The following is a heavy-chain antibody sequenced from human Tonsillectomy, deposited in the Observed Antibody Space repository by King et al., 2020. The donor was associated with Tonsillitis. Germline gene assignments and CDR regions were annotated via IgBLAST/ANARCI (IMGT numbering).Heavy chain of an antibody. V-gene: IGHV3-53*01. CDR1: GFAVSSNY. Sequence: VQLVESGGGLIQPGGSLRLSCAASGFAVSSNYMTWVRQAPGKGLDWFSVIYSGGGTYYADSVKGRFTISRDNSKNTLYLQMNSLSAEDTAVYYCARPHSVSYPNAFDIWGQGTVVTVSS. J-gene: IGHJ3*02. CDR2: IYSGGGT. CDR3: ARPHSVSYPNAFDI. D-gene: IGHD1-26*01.